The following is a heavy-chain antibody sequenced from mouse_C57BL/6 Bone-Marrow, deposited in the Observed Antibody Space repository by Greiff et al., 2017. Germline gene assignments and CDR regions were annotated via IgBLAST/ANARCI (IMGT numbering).Heavy chain of an antibody. J-gene: IGHJ1*03. V-gene: IGHV5-15*04. D-gene: IGHD1-1*01. CDR3: ARRGGSSYVRYFDV. CDR1: GFTFSDYG. CDR2: ISNLAYSI. Sequence: DVMLVESGGGLVQPGGSLKLSCAASGFTFSDYGMAWVRQAPRKGPEWVAFISNLAYSIYYADTVTGRFTISRENAKNTLYLEMSSLRSEDTAMYYCARRGGSSYVRYFDVWGTGTTVTVSS.